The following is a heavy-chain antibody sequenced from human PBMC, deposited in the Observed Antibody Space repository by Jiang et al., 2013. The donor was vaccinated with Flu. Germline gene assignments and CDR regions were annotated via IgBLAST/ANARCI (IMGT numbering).Heavy chain of an antibody. CDR3: ARGDGYIGYSFDY. Sequence: GPGLVKPSQTLSLTCTVSGGSISSGSYYWSWIRQPAGKGLEWIGRIYTSGSTNYNPSLKSRVTISVDTSKNQFSLKLSSVTAADTAVYYCARGDGYIGYSFDYWGQGTLVTVSS. V-gene: IGHV4-61*02. CDR2: IYTSGST. CDR1: GGSISSGSYY. D-gene: IGHD5-24*01. J-gene: IGHJ4*02.